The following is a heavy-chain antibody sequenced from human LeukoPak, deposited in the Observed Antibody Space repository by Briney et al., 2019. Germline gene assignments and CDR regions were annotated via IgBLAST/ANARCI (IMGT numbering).Heavy chain of an antibody. Sequence: GESLKISCQAFGYSFSSYYIGWVRQMPGKGLEWMGIVHPGDSDTTYSPSFQGQVTISADRSISTAYLQWSSLKASDTAMYYCARYPDSFCHGDCYPRLWGQGTLVTVSS. D-gene: IGHD2-21*02. CDR1: GYSFSSYY. V-gene: IGHV5-51*01. CDR3: ARYPDSFCHGDCYPRL. J-gene: IGHJ4*02. CDR2: VHPGDSDT.